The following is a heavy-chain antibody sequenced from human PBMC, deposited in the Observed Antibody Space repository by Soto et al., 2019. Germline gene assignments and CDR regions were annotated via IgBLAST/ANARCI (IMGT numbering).Heavy chain of an antibody. CDR2: IYYSGST. D-gene: IGHD6-13*01. Sequence: PSETLSLTCTVSGGSISSSSYYWSWIRQPPGKGLEWIGYIYYSGSTYYNPSLKSRVTISVDTSKNQFSLKLSSVTAADTAVYYCAREDPYSSSLFDPWGQGTLVTVSS. CDR3: AREDPYSSSLFDP. V-gene: IGHV4-30-4*01. CDR1: GGSISSSSYY. J-gene: IGHJ5*02.